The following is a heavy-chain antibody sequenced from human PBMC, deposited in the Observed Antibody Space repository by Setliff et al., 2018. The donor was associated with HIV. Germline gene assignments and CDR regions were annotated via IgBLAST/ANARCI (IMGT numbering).Heavy chain of an antibody. D-gene: IGHD6-13*01. Sequence: PGGSLRLSCAASGFTLSNSAMTWVRQKPGRGLEWVSLIQSGGIIYYADSVKGRFTISRDNSNNILSLQMNSLRAEDTAVYYCVRVYRAGSWDYWGQGTLVTVSS. CDR1: GFTLSNSA. J-gene: IGHJ4*02. V-gene: IGHV3-23*01. CDR2: IQSGGII. CDR3: VRVYRAGSWDY.